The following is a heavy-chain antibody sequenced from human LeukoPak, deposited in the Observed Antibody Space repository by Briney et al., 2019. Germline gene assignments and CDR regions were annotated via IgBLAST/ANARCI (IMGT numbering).Heavy chain of an antibody. J-gene: IGHJ3*02. Sequence: SETLSLTCTVSGGSISSYYWSWIRQPAGKGLEWIGRIYTSGSTNYNPSLKSRVTMSADTSKNQFSLKLSSVTAADTAVYYCARDMAAYYDFWSGYSARKIPHAFDIWGQGTMVTVSS. V-gene: IGHV4-4*07. CDR2: IYTSGST. CDR1: GGSISSYY. CDR3: ARDMAAYYDFWSGYSARKIPHAFDI. D-gene: IGHD3-3*01.